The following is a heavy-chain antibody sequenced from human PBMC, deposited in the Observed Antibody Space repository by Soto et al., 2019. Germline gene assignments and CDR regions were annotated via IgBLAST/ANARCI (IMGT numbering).Heavy chain of an antibody. CDR3: AKARGSSGYYAFDY. D-gene: IGHD3-22*01. V-gene: IGHV3-23*01. CDR1: GFTFISYA. Sequence: GGSLRLSCAASGFTFISYAMSWVRQAPGKGLEWVSAISGSGGSTYYADSVKGRFTISRDNSKNTLYLQMNSLRAEDTAVYYCAKARGSSGYYAFDYWGQGTLVTVSS. J-gene: IGHJ4*02. CDR2: ISGSGGST.